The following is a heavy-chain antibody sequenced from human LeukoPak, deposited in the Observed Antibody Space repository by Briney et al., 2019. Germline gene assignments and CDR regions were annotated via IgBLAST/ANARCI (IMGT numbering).Heavy chain of an antibody. V-gene: IGHV3-53*01. Sequence: GGSLRLSCAVFEFTVSSNYMSWVRQAPGKGLEWVSVIYSGAGTHYADSVKGRFTISRDNSKNTLYLQMNSLRVEDTAVYYCARGSSSYSFDYWGQGTLVTVSS. CDR2: IYSGAGT. CDR1: EFTVSSNY. D-gene: IGHD3-22*01. CDR3: ARGSSSYSFDY. J-gene: IGHJ4*02.